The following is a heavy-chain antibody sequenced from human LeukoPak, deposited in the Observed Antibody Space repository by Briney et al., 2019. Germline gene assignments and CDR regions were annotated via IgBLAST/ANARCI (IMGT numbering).Heavy chain of an antibody. J-gene: IGHJ5*02. V-gene: IGHV4-59*01. CDR1: GASISSYY. CDR2: IYYSGST. Sequence: PSETLSLTCTVSGASISSYYWSWIRQPPGKGLEWIGYIYYSGSTRYNPSLKGRVTISVDTSKNQFSLKLSSVTAADTAAYYCARVGILRFPSNWFDPWGQGTLVTVSS. D-gene: IGHD3-3*01. CDR3: ARVGILRFPSNWFDP.